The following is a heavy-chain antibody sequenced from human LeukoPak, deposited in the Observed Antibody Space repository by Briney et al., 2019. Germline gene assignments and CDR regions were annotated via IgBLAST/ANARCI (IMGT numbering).Heavy chain of an antibody. D-gene: IGHD4-17*01. CDR1: GFTFSGST. V-gene: IGHV3-73*01. CDR3: TGQPNYGDYPN. CDR2: IRNKANSYAT. Sequence: PGGSLRLSCAASGFTFSGSTMRWVRPAFGKGRGWGGRIRNKANSYATTYAESVKGRFTISRDDSKNTVYLQMNSLKTEDTAVYYCTGQPNYGDYPNWGQGALVTVSS. J-gene: IGHJ4*02.